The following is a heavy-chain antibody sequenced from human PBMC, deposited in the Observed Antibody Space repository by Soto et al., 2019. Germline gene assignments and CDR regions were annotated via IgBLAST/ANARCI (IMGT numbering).Heavy chain of an antibody. V-gene: IGHV1-69*02. CDR1: GGTFSSYT. J-gene: IGHJ4*02. Sequence: SVKVSCKASGGTFSSYTISWVRQAPGQGLEWMGRIIPILGIANYAQKFQGRVTITADKSTSTAYMELSSLRSEDTAVYYCASPVGDYGDPYFDYWGQGTLVTVSS. CDR3: ASPVGDYGDPYFDY. CDR2: IIPILGIA. D-gene: IGHD4-17*01.